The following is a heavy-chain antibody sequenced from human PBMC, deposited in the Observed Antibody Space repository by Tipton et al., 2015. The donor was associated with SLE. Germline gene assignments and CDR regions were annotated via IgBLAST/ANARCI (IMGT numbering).Heavy chain of an antibody. CDR1: GGSISGFY. Sequence: TLSLTCTVPGGSISGFYWSWIRQPPGKGLEWIGYMHYSGSANYNPSLKSRVTISVDTSKKQFSLNLRSVTAADTAVYYCARAVRCSSTRCLEYFQHWGQGTLVIVSS. J-gene: IGHJ1*01. CDR2: MHYSGSA. V-gene: IGHV4-59*01. CDR3: ARAVRCSSTRCLEYFQH. D-gene: IGHD2-2*01.